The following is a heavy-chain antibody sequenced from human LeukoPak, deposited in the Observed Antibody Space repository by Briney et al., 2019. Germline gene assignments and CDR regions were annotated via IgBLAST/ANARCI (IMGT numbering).Heavy chain of an antibody. CDR1: GFTFSSYW. D-gene: IGHD3-3*01. CDR2: IKQDGSEK. Sequence: GGSLSLSCAASGFTFSSYWMSWVRQAPGKGLEWVANIKQDGSEKYYVDSVKGRFTISRDNAKNSLYLQMNSLRAEDTALYYCAKSMRGYYRFDYWGQGTLVTVSS. J-gene: IGHJ4*02. V-gene: IGHV3-7*03. CDR3: AKSMRGYYRFDY.